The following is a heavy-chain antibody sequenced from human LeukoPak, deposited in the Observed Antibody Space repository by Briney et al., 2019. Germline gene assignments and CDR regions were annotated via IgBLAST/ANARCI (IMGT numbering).Heavy chain of an antibody. CDR3: ARGQYYKILTGSFQY. CDR2: INPDSGDT. Sequence: ASVKVSCKASGYIFIGYYMHWVRQAPGQGLESLGWINPDSGDTNFAQDFQGRVSMTRDTSISTAYLELSRLTSDDTAYYYCARGQYYKILTGSFQYWGQGTLVTVSS. J-gene: IGHJ4*02. V-gene: IGHV1-2*02. D-gene: IGHD3-9*01. CDR1: GYIFIGYY.